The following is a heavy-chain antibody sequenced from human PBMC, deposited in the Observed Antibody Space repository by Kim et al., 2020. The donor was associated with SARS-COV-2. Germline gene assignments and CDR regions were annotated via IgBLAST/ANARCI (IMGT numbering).Heavy chain of an antibody. CDR2: IWYDGSNK. V-gene: IGHV3-33*01. CDR1: GFTFSSYG. CDR3: ARDEYYYDSSTYPPAFDI. D-gene: IGHD3-22*01. J-gene: IGHJ3*02. Sequence: GGSLRLSCAASGFTFSSYGMHWVRQAPGKGLEWVAVIWYDGSNKYYADSVKGRFTISRDNSKNTLYLQMNSLRAEDTAVYYCARDEYYYDSSTYPPAFDIWGQGTMVTVSS.